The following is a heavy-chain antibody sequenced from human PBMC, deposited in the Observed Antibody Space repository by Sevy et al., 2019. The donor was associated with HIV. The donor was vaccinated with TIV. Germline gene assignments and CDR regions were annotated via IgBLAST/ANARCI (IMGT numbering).Heavy chain of an antibody. CDR1: GYTLTELS. Sequence: ASVKVSRKVSGYTLTELSMHWVRQAPGKGLEWMGGFDPEDGETIYALKCQGRVTMTEDTSTDTAYMELSSLRSEDTAVYYCATGIARSGRLTESRNLRKAFDIWGQGTMVTVSS. J-gene: IGHJ3*02. D-gene: IGHD5-12*01. CDR2: FDPEDGET. V-gene: IGHV1-24*01. CDR3: ATGIARSGRLTESRNLRKAFDI.